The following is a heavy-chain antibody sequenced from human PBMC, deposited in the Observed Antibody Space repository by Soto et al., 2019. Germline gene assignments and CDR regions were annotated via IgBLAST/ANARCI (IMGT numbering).Heavy chain of an antibody. CDR2: IPSDGRDV. V-gene: IGHV3-74*01. J-gene: IGHJ4*02. Sequence: GGSLRLSCEASGFNFRDFWMHWVRQPPGKGPEWVSNIPSDGRDVSYADSVRGRFTISRDDARNTLYLQMSDLRVEDTAIYYCSRDDSGLGIDYWGQGTQVTVSS. D-gene: IGHD1-26*01. CDR1: GFNFRDFW. CDR3: SRDDSGLGIDY.